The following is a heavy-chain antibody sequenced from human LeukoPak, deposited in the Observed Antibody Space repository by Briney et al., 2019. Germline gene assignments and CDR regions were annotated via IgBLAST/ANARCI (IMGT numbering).Heavy chain of an antibody. D-gene: IGHD3-22*01. CDR2: IYYSGNT. J-gene: IGHJ4*02. Sequence: NPSQTLSLTCTVSGGSISSGGYYWIGIRQHPGKGLEWIGYIYYSGNTYYNPSLKSRVIISVDTSKNQFSLKLSSVTAADTAVYYCATSPYYYDSSGSPVNYFDYWGQGTLVTVSS. V-gene: IGHV4-31*03. CDR1: GGSISSGGYY. CDR3: ATSPYYYDSSGSPVNYFDY.